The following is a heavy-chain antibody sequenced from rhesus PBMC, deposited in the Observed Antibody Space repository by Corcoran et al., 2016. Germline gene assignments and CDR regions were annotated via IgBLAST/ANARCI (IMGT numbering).Heavy chain of an antibody. CDR3: AKESIAAAGTIAFDF. J-gene: IGHJ3*01. D-gene: IGHD6-25*01. CDR1: GFTFSSYW. CDR2: INSGWGST. Sequence: EVQLVESGGGLVQPGGSLRLSCAASGFTFSSYWMNWVRQTPGKVLVGNSTINSGWGSTYYAYSVKSRFTISRENSKNTLSLQMNSLRAEDTAVYYCAKESIAAAGTIAFDFWGQGLRVTVSS. V-gene: IGHV3S42*01.